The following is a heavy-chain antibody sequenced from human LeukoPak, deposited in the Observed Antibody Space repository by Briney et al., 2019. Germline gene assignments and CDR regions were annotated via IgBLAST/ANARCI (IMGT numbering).Heavy chain of an antibody. CDR2: ISSSSYT. V-gene: IGHV3-11*06. D-gene: IGHD3-10*01. CDR1: GFTFSDYY. J-gene: IGHJ4*02. Sequence: GGSLRLSCAASGFTFSDYYMSWIRQAPGKGLEWVSYISSSSYTNYADSVKGRFTISRDNAKNSLYLQMNSLRAEDTAVYYCARDLAITMVRGGIDYWGQGTLVTVSS. CDR3: ARDLAITMVRGGIDY.